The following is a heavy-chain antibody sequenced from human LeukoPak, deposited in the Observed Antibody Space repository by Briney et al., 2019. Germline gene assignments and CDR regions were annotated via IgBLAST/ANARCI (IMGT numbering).Heavy chain of an antibody. D-gene: IGHD6-19*01. CDR1: GFTFSNYA. CDR2: ISSSSSYI. V-gene: IGHV3-21*01. J-gene: IGHJ4*02. CDR3: ARDTLAVAGTIDY. Sequence: GGSLRLSCAISGFTFSNYAMNWVRQAPGKGLEWVSSISSSSSYIYYADSVKGRFTISRDNAKNSLYLQMNSLRAEDTAVYYCARDTLAVAGTIDYWGQGTLVTVSS.